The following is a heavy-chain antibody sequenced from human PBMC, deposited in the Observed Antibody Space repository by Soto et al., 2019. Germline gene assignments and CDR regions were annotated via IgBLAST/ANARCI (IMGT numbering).Heavy chain of an antibody. V-gene: IGHV3-11*01. Sequence: GGSLRLSCAASGFTFSDYYMSWIRQAPGKGLEWVSYISSSGSTIYYADSVKGRFTISRDNSKNTLYLQMNSLRAEDTAVYYCAKSGAWIAAAGDFDYWGQGTLVTVSS. CDR1: GFTFSDYY. J-gene: IGHJ4*02. CDR2: ISSSGSTI. CDR3: AKSGAWIAAAGDFDY. D-gene: IGHD6-13*01.